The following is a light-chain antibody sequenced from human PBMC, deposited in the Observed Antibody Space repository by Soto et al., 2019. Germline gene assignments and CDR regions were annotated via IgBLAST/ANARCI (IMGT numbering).Light chain of an antibody. CDR2: AAS. V-gene: IGKV1-39*01. CDR1: QTISNY. Sequence: DVQMTQSPSSLFASIGDRVTITCRASQTISNYLNWYRQKPGKAPEPLIYAASSLHSGVPSRFSGSGSGTDFTLTISSLQPEDFATYSCQQSNFFPWTFGQGTKVE. J-gene: IGKJ1*01. CDR3: QQSNFFPWT.